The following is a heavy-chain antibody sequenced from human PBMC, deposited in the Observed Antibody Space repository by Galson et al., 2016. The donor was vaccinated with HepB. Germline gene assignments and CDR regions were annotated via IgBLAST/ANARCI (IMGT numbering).Heavy chain of an antibody. D-gene: IGHD3-22*01. CDR1: GFTFSSHA. J-gene: IGHJ6*03. Sequence: SLRLSCAASGFTFSSHAMSWVRRAPGKGLEWVSTISGSGGSTYYADSVKGRFTISRDNFRNTLYLQMNSLRAEDTAVYYSAKGVGQDSSGYSGYYYYYYMDVWGKGTTVTVSS. CDR2: ISGSGGST. CDR3: AKGVGQDSSGYSGYYYYYYMDV. V-gene: IGHV3-23*01.